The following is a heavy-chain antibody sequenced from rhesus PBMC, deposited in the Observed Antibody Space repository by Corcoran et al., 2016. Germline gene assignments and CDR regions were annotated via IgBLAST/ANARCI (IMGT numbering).Heavy chain of an antibody. J-gene: IGHJ4*01. D-gene: IGHD2-15*01. CDR1: GGSFSSYW. CDR3: ARYPRYFDY. CDR2: INGNSGST. V-gene: IGHV4-80*01. Sequence: QVQLQESGPGLGKPSEPLSLTCAVSGGSFSSYWWSWIRQPPGKGLEGIGEINGNSGSTNYNPSRKSRVTISKDASKNQFSLKLSSVTAADTAVYYCARYPRYFDYWGQGVLVTVSS.